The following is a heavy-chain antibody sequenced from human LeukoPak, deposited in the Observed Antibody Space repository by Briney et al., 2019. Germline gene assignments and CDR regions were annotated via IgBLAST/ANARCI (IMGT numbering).Heavy chain of an antibody. V-gene: IGHV3-23*01. CDR1: GITLSNYG. CDR3: AKDATASPYFHWFDN. CDR2: ISDSGGST. J-gene: IGHJ4*02. Sequence: GGSLRLSCAVSGITLSNYGMSWVRQAPGKGLEWVAGISDSGGSTNYADSVKGRFTISRDKSKDTLYLQMNSLRAEDTAVYYCAKDATASPYFHWFDNWGQGTQVIVSS. D-gene: IGHD3-9*01.